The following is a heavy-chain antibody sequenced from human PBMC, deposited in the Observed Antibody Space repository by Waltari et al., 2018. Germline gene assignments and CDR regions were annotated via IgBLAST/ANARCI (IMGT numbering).Heavy chain of an antibody. V-gene: IGHV3-15*01. J-gene: IGHJ4*02. CDR2: IKMKTSGGAA. CDR3: VADISELGRGEFDY. Sequence: EVQLVEYGGGLVNPGGSLRLPCVTAGINFHYAWLSCFRPAPGKGPELGCLIKMKTSGGAAAYAAPVKGRFTISRDDSQNTVFLRMNNLKTEDTAVYFCVADISELGRGEFDYWAQGTLVNVSS. D-gene: IGHD3-10*01. CDR1: GINFHYAW.